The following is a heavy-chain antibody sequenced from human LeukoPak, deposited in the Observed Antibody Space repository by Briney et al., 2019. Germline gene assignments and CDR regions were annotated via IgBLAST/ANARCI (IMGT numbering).Heavy chain of an antibody. CDR1: GGSFSGYY. V-gene: IGHV4-34*01. CDR3: AISHKWLLLDY. Sequence: SETLSLTCAVYGGSFSGYYWRWIRQPPGKGLEWIGEINHSGITTYNPSLKSRVTISVETSKTEFSLKLNSVTAADTAVYNCAISHKWLLLDYWGQGTLGTVSS. D-gene: IGHD2-15*01. CDR2: INHSGIT. J-gene: IGHJ4*02.